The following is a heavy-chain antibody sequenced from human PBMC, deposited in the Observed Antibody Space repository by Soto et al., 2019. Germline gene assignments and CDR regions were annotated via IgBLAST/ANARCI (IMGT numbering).Heavy chain of an antibody. V-gene: IGHV2-5*02. CDR2: VYWDDDK. Sequence: QITLKESGPTLVKPTQTLTLTCTFSGFSLSTSGVGVGWIRQPPGKALEWLALVYWDDDKRYSPSLKSRLTITKDTSKNQVVLTMTNMDPVDTATYYCADSLDTVMALDYWGQGTLVTVSS. D-gene: IGHD5-18*01. J-gene: IGHJ4*02. CDR1: GFSLSTSGVG. CDR3: ADSLDTVMALDY.